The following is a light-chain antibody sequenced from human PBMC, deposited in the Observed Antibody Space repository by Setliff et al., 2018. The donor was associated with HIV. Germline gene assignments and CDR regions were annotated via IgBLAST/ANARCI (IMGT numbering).Light chain of an antibody. V-gene: IGLV2-23*02. J-gene: IGLJ1*01. CDR1: TSDIGSYNR. Sequence: QSALAQPPSVSGSPGQSIIISCTGTTSDIGSYNRVSWYQQRPGTAPKLIIYGVNKRPSGVSNRFSGSKSGTTASLAISGLQADDEADYYCCSYAGSNIFVVFGTGTKVTVL. CDR2: GVN. CDR3: CSYAGSNIFVV.